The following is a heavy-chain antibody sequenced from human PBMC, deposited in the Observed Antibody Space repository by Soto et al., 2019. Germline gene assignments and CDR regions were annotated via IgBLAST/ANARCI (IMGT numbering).Heavy chain of an antibody. CDR2: ISGSGGST. V-gene: IGHV3-23*01. D-gene: IGHD1-26*01. CDR1: GFTFSSYA. J-gene: IGHJ4*02. CDR3: AKDPSPKEAALLSGSYVLDY. Sequence: TGGSLRLSYAASGFTFSSYAMSWVRQAPGKGLEWVSAISGSGGSTYYADSVKGRFTISRDNSKNTLYLQMNSLRAEDTAVYYCAKDPSPKEAALLSGSYVLDYWGQGTLVTVSS.